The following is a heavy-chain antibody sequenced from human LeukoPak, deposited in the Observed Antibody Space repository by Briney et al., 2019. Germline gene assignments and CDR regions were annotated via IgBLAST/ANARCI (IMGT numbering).Heavy chain of an antibody. CDR3: ARDGVEMATTALFDY. V-gene: IGHV1-46*01. J-gene: IGHJ4*02. CDR1: GYTFTSYY. CDR2: INPSGGST. Sequence: ASVKVYCKASGYTFTSYYMHWVRQAPGQGLEWMGIINPSGGSTNYAQKFQGRVTITADESTSTAYMELSSLRSEDTAVYYCARDGVEMATTALFDYWGQGTLVTVSS. D-gene: IGHD5-24*01.